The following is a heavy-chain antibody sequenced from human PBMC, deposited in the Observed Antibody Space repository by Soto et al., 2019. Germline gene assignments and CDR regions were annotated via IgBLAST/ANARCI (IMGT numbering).Heavy chain of an antibody. CDR2: IYYSGST. CDR3: ARVGCSGGSCYYEGYYFDY. Sequence: SETLSLTCTVSGGSISSYYWSWIRQPPGKGLEWIGYIYYSGSTNYNPSLKSRVTISVDTSKNQFSLKLSSVTAADTAVYYCARVGCSGGSCYYEGYYFDYWGQGTLATVSS. CDR1: GGSISSYY. V-gene: IGHV4-59*01. J-gene: IGHJ4*02. D-gene: IGHD2-15*01.